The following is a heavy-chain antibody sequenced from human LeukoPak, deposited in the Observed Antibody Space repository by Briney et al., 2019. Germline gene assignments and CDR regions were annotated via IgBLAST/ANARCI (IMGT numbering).Heavy chain of an antibody. CDR3: ATDGGTIAVYAFDI. J-gene: IGHJ3*02. V-gene: IGHV1-24*01. CDR2: FDPEDGET. D-gene: IGHD6-19*01. CDR1: GYTLTELS. Sequence: ASVTVSCTVSGYTLTELSMHWVRQAPGKGLEWMGGFDPEDGETSYAQKFQGRVTMTEDTSTDTAYMELSSLRSEDTAVYYCATDGGTIAVYAFDIWGQGTMVTVSS.